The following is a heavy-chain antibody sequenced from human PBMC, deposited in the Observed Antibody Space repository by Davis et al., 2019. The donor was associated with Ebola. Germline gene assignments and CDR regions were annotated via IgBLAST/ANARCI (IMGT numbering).Heavy chain of an antibody. CDR1: GYSINSGYY. Sequence: PGGSLRLSCTVSGYSINSGYYWGWIRQSPGKGLEWIGSIYHSGRTSYKPSLQSRVTISVDTSKNQFSLRLTSVTAADTAVYYCARDGLWELLHSFDIWGQGTMVTVSS. CDR2: IYHSGRT. J-gene: IGHJ3*02. CDR3: ARDGLWELLHSFDI. D-gene: IGHD1-26*01. V-gene: IGHV4-38-2*02.